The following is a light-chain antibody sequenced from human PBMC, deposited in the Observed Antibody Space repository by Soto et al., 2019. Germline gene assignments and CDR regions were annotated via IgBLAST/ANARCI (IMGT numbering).Light chain of an antibody. Sequence: QSALTQPASVSGSPGQSITISCTGTSSDIGSNNYVSWFQQRPGKAPTLIIYEVSNRPSGVSNHFSGSKSGNTASLTISGLLPEDEAEYYCSTYTTTTRLFGGGTKLTLL. CDR1: SSDIGSNNY. V-gene: IGLV2-14*01. CDR3: STYTTTTRL. CDR2: EVS. J-gene: IGLJ3*02.